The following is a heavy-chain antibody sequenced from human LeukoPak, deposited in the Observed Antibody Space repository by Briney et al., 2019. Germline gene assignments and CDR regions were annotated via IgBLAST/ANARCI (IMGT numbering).Heavy chain of an antibody. Sequence: PSETLSLTCTVSGGSISSYYLGWIRQPPGKGLEWLGYIYYSGSTNYNPSLKSRVTISVDTSKNQFSLKLSSVTAADTAVYYCARVTQGTVDYWGQGTLVTVSS. D-gene: IGHD2-15*01. V-gene: IGHV4-59*01. CDR3: ARVTQGTVDY. J-gene: IGHJ4*02. CDR2: IYYSGST. CDR1: GGSISSYY.